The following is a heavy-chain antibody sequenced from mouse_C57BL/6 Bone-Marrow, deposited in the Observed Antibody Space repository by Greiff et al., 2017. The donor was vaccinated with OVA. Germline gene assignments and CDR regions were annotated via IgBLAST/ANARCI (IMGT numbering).Heavy chain of an antibody. CDR1: GYTFTSYW. CDR3: ASLSSPFAY. CDR2: INPSSGYT. V-gene: IGHV1-7*01. Sequence: VQVVESGAELAKPGASVKLSCKASGYTFTSYWMHWVKQRPGQGLEWIGYINPSSGYTKYNQKFKDKATLTADKSSSTAYMQLSSLTYEDSAVYYCASLSSPFAYWGQGTLVTVSA. D-gene: IGHD1-1*01. J-gene: IGHJ3*01.